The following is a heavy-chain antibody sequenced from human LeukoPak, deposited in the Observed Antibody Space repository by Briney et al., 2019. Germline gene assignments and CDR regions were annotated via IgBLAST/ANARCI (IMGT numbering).Heavy chain of an antibody. CDR1: GASVSGSAYY. J-gene: IGHJ4*02. V-gene: IGHV4-39*01. Sequence: SETLSLTCTVSGASVSGSAYYWGWIRQPPGKGLEWIGNIYYSGSTYYNESLESRVTISIDTSKNQFSLKLNSVTAADTAMYYCAKSGGYGLIDYWGQGTLVTVSS. CDR3: AKSGGYGLIDY. D-gene: IGHD1-26*01. CDR2: IYYSGST.